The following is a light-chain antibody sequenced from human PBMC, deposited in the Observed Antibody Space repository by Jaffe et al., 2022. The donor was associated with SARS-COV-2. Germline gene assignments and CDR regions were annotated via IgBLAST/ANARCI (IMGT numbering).Light chain of an antibody. J-gene: IGKJ1*01. CDR1: QGLRNS. Sequence: DIQMTQSPSSLSASVGDRVTITCRASQGLRNSLAWYQQKPGKVPELLIFDASALHSGVPPRFSGSGSGTDFALTISRLQPEDVATYYCQKYNSAPRTFGQGTKVEIK. CDR2: DAS. V-gene: IGKV1-27*01. CDR3: QKYNSAPRT.